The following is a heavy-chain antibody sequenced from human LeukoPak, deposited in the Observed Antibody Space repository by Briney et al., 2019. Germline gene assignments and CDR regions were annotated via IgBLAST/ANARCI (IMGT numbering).Heavy chain of an antibody. CDR3: AKVRGAAISASSRSYFDC. V-gene: IGHV5-51*01. J-gene: IGHJ4*02. D-gene: IGHD6-13*01. Sequence: GESLKISCKASGYSFTDYWIGWVRQMPGKGLEWMGIIYPGDSDTRYSPSFQGQVTISADKSLTTAYLQWSSLKATDSAMYYCAKVRGAAISASSRSYFDCWGQGTPVTVSS. CDR1: GYSFTDYW. CDR2: IYPGDSDT.